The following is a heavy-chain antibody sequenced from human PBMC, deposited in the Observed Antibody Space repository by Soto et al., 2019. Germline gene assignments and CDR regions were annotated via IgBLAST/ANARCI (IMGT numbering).Heavy chain of an antibody. J-gene: IGHJ3*02. V-gene: IGHV3-48*01. Sequence: PGGSLRLSCAASGFTFSSYSMNWVRQAPGKGLEWVSYISSSSSTIYYADSVKGRFTISRDNAKNSLYLQMNSLRAEDTAVYYWGRVYFFWGVYINAFAIGGQGTWAPASS. D-gene: IGHD3-3*01. CDR1: GFTFSSYS. CDR3: GRVYFFWGVYINAFAI. CDR2: ISSSSSTI.